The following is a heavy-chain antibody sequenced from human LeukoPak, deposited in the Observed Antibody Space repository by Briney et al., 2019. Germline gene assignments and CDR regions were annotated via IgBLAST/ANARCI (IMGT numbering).Heavy chain of an antibody. CDR1: GGSISSSSYY. CDR3: ARDSRHFYCSSTSCYVFDP. J-gene: IGHJ5*02. V-gene: IGHV4-39*07. D-gene: IGHD2-2*01. Sequence: SETLSLTCTVSGGSISSSSYYWGWIRQPPGKGLEWIGSIYYSGSTYYNPSLKSRVTISVDTSKNQFSLKLSSVTAADTAVNYCARDSRHFYCSSTSCYVFDPWGQGTLVTVSS. CDR2: IYYSGST.